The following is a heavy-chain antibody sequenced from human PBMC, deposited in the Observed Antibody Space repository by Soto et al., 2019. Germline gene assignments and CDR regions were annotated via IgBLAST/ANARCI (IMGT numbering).Heavy chain of an antibody. CDR2: TIPILGIA. J-gene: IGHJ4*02. CDR3: ARGQAVAEFDY. D-gene: IGHD6-19*01. V-gene: IGHV1-69*02. Sequence: GASVKVSCKASGGTFSSYTISWVRQAPGQGLEWMGRTIPILGIANYAQKFQGRVTITADKSTSTAYMELSSLRSEDTAVYYCARGQAVAEFDYWGQGTLVTVSS. CDR1: GGTFSSYT.